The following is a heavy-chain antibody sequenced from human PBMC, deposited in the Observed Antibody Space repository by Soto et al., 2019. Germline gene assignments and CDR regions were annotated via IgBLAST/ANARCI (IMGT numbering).Heavy chain of an antibody. V-gene: IGHV3-74*01. J-gene: IGHJ2*01. CDR2: INSDGSST. Sequence: LRLSCAASGFTFSSYWMHWVRQAPGKGLVWVSRINSDGSSTSYADSVKGRFTISRDNAKNTLYLQMNSLRAEDTAVYYCARDWARITMIVVVIYWYFDLWGRGTLVTVSS. CDR3: ARDWARITMIVVVIYWYFDL. D-gene: IGHD3-22*01. CDR1: GFTFSSYW.